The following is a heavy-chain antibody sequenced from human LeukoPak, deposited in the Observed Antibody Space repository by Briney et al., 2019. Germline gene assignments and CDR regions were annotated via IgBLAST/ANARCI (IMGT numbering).Heavy chain of an antibody. D-gene: IGHD3-3*01. V-gene: IGHV3-23*01. CDR3: AKGGAGDYYDFWSGTDAFDI. J-gene: IGHJ3*02. CDR1: GFTFSSYA. CDR2: ISGSGGST. Sequence: GGSLRLSCAASGFTFSSYAMSWVRQAPGKGLEWVSAISGSGGSTYYADSVKGRFTISRDNSKNTLYLQMNSLRAEDTAVYYCAKGGAGDYYDFWSGTDAFDIWGQGTMVTVSS.